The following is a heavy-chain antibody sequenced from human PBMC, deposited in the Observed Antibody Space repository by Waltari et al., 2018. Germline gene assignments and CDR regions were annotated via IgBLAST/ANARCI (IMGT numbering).Heavy chain of an antibody. D-gene: IGHD1-26*01. CDR3: ARDSGEVGAIDY. CDR2: ITPIFGTA. Sequence: QVQLVQSGAEVKKPGSSVKVSCKAYGGTYSSYAISWVRQAPVQGLEWMGGITPIFGTANYAQKFQGRVTITADESTSTAYMELSSLRSEDTAVYYCARDSGEVGAIDYWGQGTLVTVSS. CDR1: GGTYSSYA. J-gene: IGHJ4*02. V-gene: IGHV1-69*12.